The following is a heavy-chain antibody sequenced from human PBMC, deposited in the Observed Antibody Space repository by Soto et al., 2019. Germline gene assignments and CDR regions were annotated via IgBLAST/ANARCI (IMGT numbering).Heavy chain of an antibody. V-gene: IGHV1-3*01. D-gene: IGHD3-3*01. CDR3: ARGNTVFGVNDAFDI. CDR2: INADNGNT. Sequence: QVHLVQSGAEVKRPGASVKVSCQASGYTFTRYGIYWVRQAPGQSLEWMGWINADNGNTRYAEEFKFKNRVSITRDTSATSAYMELSGLTSEDTAVYFRARGNTVFGVNDAFDIWGQGTMVTVSS. CDR1: GYTFTRYG. J-gene: IGHJ3*02.